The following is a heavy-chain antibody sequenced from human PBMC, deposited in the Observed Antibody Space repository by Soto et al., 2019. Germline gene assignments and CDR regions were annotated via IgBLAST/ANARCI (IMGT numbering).Heavy chain of an antibody. D-gene: IGHD3-3*01. J-gene: IGHJ5*02. Sequence: QVQLQESGPGLVKPSETLSLTCTVSGGSISSYYWSWIRQPPGKGLEWIGYIYYSGSTNYNPSLKSRVTISVDTSKNQFSLKLSSVTAADTAVYYCERHPYDFWSGRNWFDPWGQGTLVTVSS. CDR1: GGSISSYY. CDR2: IYYSGST. CDR3: ERHPYDFWSGRNWFDP. V-gene: IGHV4-59*08.